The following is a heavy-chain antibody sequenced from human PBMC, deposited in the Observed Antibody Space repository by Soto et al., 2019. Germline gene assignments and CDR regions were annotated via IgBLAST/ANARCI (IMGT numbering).Heavy chain of an antibody. Sequence: SETLSLTCDVPGYSISSGYYWGWIRQPPGKGLEWIASIYESGRTDYNLSLRSRVTISVDTAKNQFTLKLNSVTAADTAIYYCARDSRRGDNYGTFDYWGQGTLVTVSS. CDR3: ARDSRRGDNYGTFDY. D-gene: IGHD5-18*01. V-gene: IGHV4-38-2*02. CDR1: GYSISSGYY. J-gene: IGHJ4*02. CDR2: IYESGRT.